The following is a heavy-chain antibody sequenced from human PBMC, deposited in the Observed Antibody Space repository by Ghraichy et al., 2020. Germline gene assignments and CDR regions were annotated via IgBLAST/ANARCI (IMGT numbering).Heavy chain of an antibody. CDR1: GGSINNYW. D-gene: IGHD2-15*01. V-gene: IGHV4-59*08. Sequence: GSLSLTCTVSGGSINNYWWSWIRQPPGRGLEWIGYISYSGATSYNPSLKSPITISVDTSKNQFSLKLTSVTAADTAVYYCARHGGRGYFDYWGQGSLVTVS. CDR3: ARHGGRGYFDY. CDR2: ISYSGAT. J-gene: IGHJ4*02.